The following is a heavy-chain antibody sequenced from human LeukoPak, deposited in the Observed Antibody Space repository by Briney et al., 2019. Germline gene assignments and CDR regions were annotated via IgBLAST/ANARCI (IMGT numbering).Heavy chain of an antibody. D-gene: IGHD6-13*01. V-gene: IGHV3-7*01. CDR3: ARPPNIAAAGQD. Sequence: GGSLRLSCAASGFTFSNYWMTWVRQAPGKGLEWVGNIKRDGSESYYIDSVKGRFTISRDNAKNLLYLQMNSLRAEDTALYYCARPPNIAAAGQDWGQGTLVTVSS. CDR2: IKRDGSES. CDR1: GFTFSNYW. J-gene: IGHJ4*02.